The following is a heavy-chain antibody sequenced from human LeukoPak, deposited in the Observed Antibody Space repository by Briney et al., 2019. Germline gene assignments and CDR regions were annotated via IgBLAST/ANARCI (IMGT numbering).Heavy chain of an antibody. CDR3: ARDFRGDYVSYSYYYGMDV. J-gene: IGHJ6*02. V-gene: IGHV3-48*03. Sequence: PGGSLRLSCAASGFTFSSYEMNWVRQAPGKGLEWVSYISSIGSTIYYADSVKGRFTISRDDSKNSLYLQMNSLRAEDTAVYYCARDFRGDYVSYSYYYGMDVWGQGTTVTVSS. CDR2: ISSIGSTI. D-gene: IGHD4-17*01. CDR1: GFTFSSYE.